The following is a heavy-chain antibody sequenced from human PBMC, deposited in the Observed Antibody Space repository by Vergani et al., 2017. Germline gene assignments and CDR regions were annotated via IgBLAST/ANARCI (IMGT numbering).Heavy chain of an antibody. J-gene: IGHJ6*03. CDR1: GFPFSDYR. CDR3: ARDFLTRVTTLDYYYMGV. V-gene: IGHV3-30*03. Sequence: QVQLVESGGGEVQPGRSLRLSCSAAGFPFSDYRVHWVRQAPGKGLEWVSVISYDGNKNNYADSVKGRFTISRDNSKNTLYLEMNALRAEDTAVYYCARDFLTRVTTLDYYYMGVWGKGTTVTVSS. CDR2: ISYDGNKN. D-gene: IGHD1-1*01.